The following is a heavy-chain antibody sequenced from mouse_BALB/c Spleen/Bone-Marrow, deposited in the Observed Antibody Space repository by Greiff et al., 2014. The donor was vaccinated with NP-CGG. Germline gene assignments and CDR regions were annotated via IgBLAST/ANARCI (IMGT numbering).Heavy chain of an antibody. CDR3: ARYYYGSSYAMDY. J-gene: IGHJ4*01. D-gene: IGHD1-1*01. CDR1: GFNIKDTY. V-gene: IGHV14-3*02. CDR2: IDPANGNT. Sequence: EVKLEESGAELVKPGASVKLSCTASGFNIKDTYMHWVKQRPEQGLEWIGRIDPANGNTKYDPKFQGKATITADTSSNTAYLQLSSLTSGDTAVYYCARYYYGSSYAMDYWGQGTSVTVSS.